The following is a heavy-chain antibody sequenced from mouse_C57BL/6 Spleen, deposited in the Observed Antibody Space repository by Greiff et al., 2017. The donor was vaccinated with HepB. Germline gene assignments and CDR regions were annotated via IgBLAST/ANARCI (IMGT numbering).Heavy chain of an antibody. J-gene: IGHJ3*01. V-gene: IGHV1-64*01. CDR2: IHPNSGST. CDR1: GYTFTSYW. CDR3: ARLDYYDNYGAY. D-gene: IGHD2-1*01. Sequence: QVQLKQPGAELVKPGASVKLSCKASGYTFTSYWMHWVKQRPGQGLEWIGMIHPNSGSTNYNEKFKSKATLTVDKSSSTAYMQLSSLTSEDSAVYYCARLDYYDNYGAYWGQGTLVTVSA.